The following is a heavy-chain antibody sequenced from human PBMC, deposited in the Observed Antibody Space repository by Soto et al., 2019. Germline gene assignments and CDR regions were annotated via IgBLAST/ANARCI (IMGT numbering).Heavy chain of an antibody. CDR2: ISYDGSNK. CDR3: ARGQYYYGSGSYYIDAFDI. CDR1: GFTFSSYA. V-gene: IGHV3-30-3*01. Sequence: QVQLVESGGGVVQPGRSLRLSCAASGFTFSSYAMHWVRQAPGKGLEWVAVISYDGSNKYYADSVKGRFTISRDNSKNTLYLQMNSLRAEDTAVYYCARGQYYYGSGSYYIDAFDIWGQGTMVTVSS. D-gene: IGHD3-10*01. J-gene: IGHJ3*02.